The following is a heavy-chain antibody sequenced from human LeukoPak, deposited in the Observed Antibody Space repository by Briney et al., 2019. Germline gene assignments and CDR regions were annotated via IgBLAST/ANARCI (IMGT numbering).Heavy chain of an antibody. J-gene: IGHJ4*02. V-gene: IGHV3-74*03. CDR3: TTVLSSNCYNLCDY. CDR2: ISPDGSTT. Sequence: PPGGSLRLSCAASGFTFSRYWMHWVRQAPGKGLMWVSRISPDGSTTLYADSVKGRFTISRDNAKNTLYLQMNSLGAEDTAVYYCTTVLSSNCYNLCDYWGQGTLVTVSS. CDR1: GFTFSRYW. D-gene: IGHD6-13*01.